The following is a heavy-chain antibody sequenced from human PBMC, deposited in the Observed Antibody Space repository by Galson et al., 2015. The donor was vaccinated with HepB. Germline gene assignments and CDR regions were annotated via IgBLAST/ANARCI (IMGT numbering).Heavy chain of an antibody. Sequence: TLSLTCTVSGVSVSSGDYYWSWIRQPPGKGLEWIGYIYSGGSTYSNPSLKSRVSISVDASNNQFSLKLSFVTAADSALYYCARTYYGSESLYYFDSWGQGALVTVSS. D-gene: IGHD3-10*01. CDR1: GVSVSSGDYY. V-gene: IGHV4-30-4*01. CDR3: ARTYYGSESLYYFDS. CDR2: IYSGGST. J-gene: IGHJ4*02.